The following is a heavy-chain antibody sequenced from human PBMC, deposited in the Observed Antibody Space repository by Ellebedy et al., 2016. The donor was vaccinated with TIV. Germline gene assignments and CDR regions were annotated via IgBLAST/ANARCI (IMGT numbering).Heavy chain of an antibody. V-gene: IGHV3-23*01. CDR2: ITGIGTST. CDR1: GFTFSNYA. D-gene: IGHD3-16*01. Sequence: GGSLRLXXAASGFTFSNYAMSWVRQAPGKGLEWVSAITGIGTSTYYADSVKGRFTISRDHSKNTLSLQMNSLRADDTAIYYCAKPMGPGGRFDAFDIWGQGTLVTVSS. CDR3: AKPMGPGGRFDAFDI. J-gene: IGHJ3*02.